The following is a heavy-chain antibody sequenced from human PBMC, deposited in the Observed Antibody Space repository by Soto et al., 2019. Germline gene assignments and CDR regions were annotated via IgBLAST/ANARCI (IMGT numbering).Heavy chain of an antibody. V-gene: IGHV1-69*06. D-gene: IGHD7-27*01. CDR3: ARGGGAGGLGRKASFDY. J-gene: IGHJ4*02. Sequence: QVQLVQSGAEVKKPGASVKVSCKASGYTFTSYDINWVRQATGQGLEWMGGIIPIFGTANYAQKFQGRVTITADKSTSTAYMELSSLRSEDTAVYYCARGGGAGGLGRKASFDYWGQGTLVTVSS. CDR1: GYTFTSYD. CDR2: IIPIFGTA.